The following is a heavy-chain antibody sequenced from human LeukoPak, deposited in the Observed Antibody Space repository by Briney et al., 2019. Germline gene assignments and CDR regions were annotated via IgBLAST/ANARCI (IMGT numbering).Heavy chain of an antibody. J-gene: IGHJ4*02. CDR3: AKDISYSSGRFDY. D-gene: IGHD6-19*01. V-gene: IGHV3-20*04. Sequence: PGGSLRLSCAASGFTFDDYGMNWVRQAPGKGLEWVSGINWNGGSTGYADSVKGRFTISRDNAKNSLYLQMNSLRAEDTAVYYCAKDISYSSGRFDYWAREPWSPSPQ. CDR2: INWNGGST. CDR1: GFTFDDYG.